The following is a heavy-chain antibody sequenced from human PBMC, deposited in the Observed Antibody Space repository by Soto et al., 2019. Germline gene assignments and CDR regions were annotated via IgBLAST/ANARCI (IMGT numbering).Heavy chain of an antibody. D-gene: IGHD5-18*01. J-gene: IGHJ4*02. Sequence: GWSLRLSCAASGFDFSTHVVHWVRQAPGQGLEWVAVISYDGYNAYYADSVKGRFTISKDNSRNTLFLQMDNLRSDDTAVYFCARDGGFSYGFDYYFDYWGQGTLVTVSS. CDR2: ISYDGYNA. CDR3: ARDGGFSYGFDYYFDY. CDR1: GFDFSTHV. V-gene: IGHV3-30-3*01.